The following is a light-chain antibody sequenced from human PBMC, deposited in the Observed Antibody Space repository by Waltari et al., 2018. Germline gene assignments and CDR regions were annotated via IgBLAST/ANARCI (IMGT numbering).Light chain of an antibody. CDR2: GVS. V-gene: IGKV3-15*01. J-gene: IGKJ1*01. CDR3: QHYNNWTPWT. Sequence: EIVMTQSPATLSVSPGETASLSCRASQSVRSNLAWYKQKPGQAPRLLIYGVSTRATGIPARFSGSGSGTEFTLTLSSLQSEDFAVYYCQHYNNWTPWTFGQGTRVDVK. CDR1: QSVRSN.